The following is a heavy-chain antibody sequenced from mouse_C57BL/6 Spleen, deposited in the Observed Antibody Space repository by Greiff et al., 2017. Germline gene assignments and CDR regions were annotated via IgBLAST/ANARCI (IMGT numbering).Heavy chain of an antibody. CDR2: IWRGGST. CDR3: AKGDYGSSSFDD. D-gene: IGHD1-1*01. CDR1: GFSLTSYG. V-gene: IGHV2-5*01. J-gene: IGHJ2*01. Sequence: VKLQESGPGLVQPSQSLSITCTVSGFSLTSYGVHWVRQSPGKGLEWLGGIWRGGSTDYNAAFMSRLSITKDNSKSQVFLKRISLQADDTAIYSCAKGDYGSSSFDDWGQGTTLTFSS.